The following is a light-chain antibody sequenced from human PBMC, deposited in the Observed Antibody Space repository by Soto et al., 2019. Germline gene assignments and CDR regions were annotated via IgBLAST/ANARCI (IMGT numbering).Light chain of an antibody. CDR2: KAS. CDR1: QSISSW. Sequence: DIQMTQSPSTLSASVGDRVTITCRASQSISSWLAWYQQKPGKAPKLLIYKASSLESGVPSRFSGSGSGTDCSLTISSLQPDDFAPYYCQQCNSYSRTFGQGTKVEIK. CDR3: QQCNSYSRT. J-gene: IGKJ1*01. V-gene: IGKV1-5*03.